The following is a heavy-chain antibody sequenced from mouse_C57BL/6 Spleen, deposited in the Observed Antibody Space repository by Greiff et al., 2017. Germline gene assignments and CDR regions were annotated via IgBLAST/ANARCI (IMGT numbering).Heavy chain of an antibody. CDR1: GFNIKDYY. J-gene: IGHJ4*01. V-gene: IGHV14-2*01. D-gene: IGHD3-3*01. Sequence: EVKVVESGAELVKPGASVKLSCTASGFNIKDYYMHWVKQRTEQGLEWIGRIDPEDGETKYAPKFQGKATITADTSSNTAYLQLSSLTSEDTAVCYCDSSRSYAMDYWGQGTSVTVSS. CDR2: IDPEDGET. CDR3: DSSRSYAMDY.